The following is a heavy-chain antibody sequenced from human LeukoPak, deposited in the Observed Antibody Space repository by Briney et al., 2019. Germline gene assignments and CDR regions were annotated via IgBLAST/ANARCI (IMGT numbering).Heavy chain of an antibody. CDR3: AREGNYCSGGSCYTGRFDY. Sequence: GGSLRLSCAASGFTFSSYAISWVRQAPGQGLEWMGEIISIFGTANYAQKFQGRVTITADESTSTAYMELSSLRSEDTAVYYCAREGNYCSGGSCYTGRFDYWGQGTLVSVSS. CDR1: GFTFSSYA. CDR2: IISIFGTA. V-gene: IGHV1-69*01. D-gene: IGHD2-15*01. J-gene: IGHJ4*02.